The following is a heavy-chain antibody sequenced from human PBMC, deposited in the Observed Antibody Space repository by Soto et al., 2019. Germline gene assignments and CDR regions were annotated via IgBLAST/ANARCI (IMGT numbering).Heavy chain of an antibody. Sequence: KQSQTLSLTCTVSGGSISSGGYYWSWIRQHPGKGLEWIGYIYYSGSTYYNPSLKSRVTISVNKSKNQFSLKLSSVTAADTAVYYCARDGSGSYSNWFDPWGQGTLVTVSS. CDR3: ARDGSGSYSNWFDP. D-gene: IGHD3-10*01. V-gene: IGHV4-31*03. J-gene: IGHJ5*02. CDR1: GGSISSGGYY. CDR2: IYYSGST.